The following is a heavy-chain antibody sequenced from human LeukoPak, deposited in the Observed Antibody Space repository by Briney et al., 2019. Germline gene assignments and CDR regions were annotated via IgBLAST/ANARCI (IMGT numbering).Heavy chain of an antibody. D-gene: IGHD3-10*01. J-gene: IGHJ4*02. Sequence: SETLSLTCTDSGGSISSSDYYWTWIRHHPGKGLEWIGYIYYSGSTYYNPSLKSRLSISVDTSKNQFSLKLSSVTAADTALYYCARDTGGYFDYWGQGTLVTVSS. CDR1: GGSISSSDYY. CDR2: IYYSGST. CDR3: ARDTGGYFDY. V-gene: IGHV4-31*03.